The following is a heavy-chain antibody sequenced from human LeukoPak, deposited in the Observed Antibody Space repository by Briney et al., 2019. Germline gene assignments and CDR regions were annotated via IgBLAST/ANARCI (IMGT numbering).Heavy chain of an antibody. V-gene: IGHV3-15*01. D-gene: IGHD6-13*01. CDR3: ATVTDIYSSSWMYYFDY. CDR1: GFTFSNAW. J-gene: IGHJ4*02. CDR2: IKSKTDGGTT. Sequence: GGSLRLSCAASGFTFSNAWMSWVRQAPGKGLEWVGRIKSKTDGGTTDYAAPVKGRFTISRDDSKNTLYLQMNSLKTEDTAVYYCATVTDIYSSSWMYYFDYWGQGTLVTVSS.